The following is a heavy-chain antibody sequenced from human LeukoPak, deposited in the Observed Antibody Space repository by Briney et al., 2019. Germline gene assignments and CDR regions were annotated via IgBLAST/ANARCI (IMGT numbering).Heavy chain of an antibody. D-gene: IGHD4/OR15-4a*01. V-gene: IGHV3-23*01. CDR2: ISGGGDNT. Sequence: GGSLRLSCAASGFTFSTYGMSWVRQAPGKGLEWVSAISGGGDNTYHADSVKGRFTISRDNSKNTLYLQMNSLRAEDTAVYYCARRAGAYSHPYDYWGQGTLVTVSS. J-gene: IGHJ4*02. CDR3: ARRAGAYSHPYDY. CDR1: GFTFSTYG.